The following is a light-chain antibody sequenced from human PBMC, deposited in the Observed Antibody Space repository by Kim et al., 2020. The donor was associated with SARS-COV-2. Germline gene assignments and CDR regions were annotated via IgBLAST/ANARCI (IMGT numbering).Light chain of an antibody. V-gene: IGLV3-21*04. J-gene: IGLJ2*01. CDR2: YDS. CDR3: QVWDSSSVV. CDR1: NIGSKS. Sequence: SYELTQAPSVSVAPGKTARITCGGINIGSKSVHWYQQKPGQAPVVVMYYDSDRPSGIPERISGSKSGNTATLTISRVEVGDEADYYCQVWDSSSVV.